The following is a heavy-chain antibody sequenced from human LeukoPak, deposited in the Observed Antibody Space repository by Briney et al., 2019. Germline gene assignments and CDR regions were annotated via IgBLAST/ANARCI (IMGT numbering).Heavy chain of an antibody. Sequence: ASVKVSCKASGYTFTGYYMHWVRQAPGQGLEWMGWINPNSGGTNYAQKFQGRVTMTRDTSISTAYMELSRLRSDDTAVYYCARDARMVVAAYYFDYWGQGTLVTVPS. CDR2: INPNSGGT. V-gene: IGHV1-2*02. D-gene: IGHD2-15*01. J-gene: IGHJ4*02. CDR1: GYTFTGYY. CDR3: ARDARMVVAAYYFDY.